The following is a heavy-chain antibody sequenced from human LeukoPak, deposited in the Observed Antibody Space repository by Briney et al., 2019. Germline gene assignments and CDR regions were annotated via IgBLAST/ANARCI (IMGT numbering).Heavy chain of an antibody. V-gene: IGHV3-23*01. Sequence: PGGSLRLSCAASTFTFSSYAMSWVRQAPGKGLEWVSVISASGTTTYYADSVKGRFTISRDNSKNTLYLQMNSLRAENTAVYYCAKNGFPNSGTYYYHLGQGTLVTVSP. CDR2: ISASGTTT. CDR3: AKNGFPNSGTYYYH. CDR1: TFTFSSYA. J-gene: IGHJ5*02. D-gene: IGHD3-10*01.